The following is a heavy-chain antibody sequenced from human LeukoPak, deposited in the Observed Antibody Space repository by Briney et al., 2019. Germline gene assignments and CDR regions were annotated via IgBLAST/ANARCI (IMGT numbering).Heavy chain of an antibody. V-gene: IGHV3-74*01. CDR3: AKDPFGYSRSSPGDY. Sequence: GGSLRLSCAASGFTFSSYWMHWVRQAPGKGLVWVSRINSDGSSTSYADSVKGRFTISRDNSKNTLYLQMNSLRPDDTAIYFCAKDPFGYSRSSPGDYWGQGTLVTVSS. CDR2: INSDGSST. CDR1: GFTFSSYW. J-gene: IGHJ4*02. D-gene: IGHD3-16*01.